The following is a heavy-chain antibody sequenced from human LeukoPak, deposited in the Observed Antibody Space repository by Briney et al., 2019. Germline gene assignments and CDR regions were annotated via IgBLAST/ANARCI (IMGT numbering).Heavy chain of an antibody. CDR2: FDPADGET. V-gene: IGHV1-24*01. CDR3: AADGGGLSSVVTPRSSPFDY. D-gene: IGHD4-23*01. CDR1: GYTLNELS. Sequence: ASVKVSCKVSGYTLNELSMHWVRQASGKGLEWRGGFDPADGETVYAHRFQGRLTMTEDTSTNTGYMELTSLRSEDTAVYYCAADGGGLSSVVTPRSSPFDYWGQGTLVTVSS. J-gene: IGHJ4*02.